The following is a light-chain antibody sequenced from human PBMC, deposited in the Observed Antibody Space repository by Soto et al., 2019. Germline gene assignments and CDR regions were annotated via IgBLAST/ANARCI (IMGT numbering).Light chain of an antibody. CDR2: EVS. CDR1: SSDVGGYNY. CDR3: NSYTSNTHVV. Sequence: QSALTQPASVSGSPGHSITISCTGTSSDVGGYNYVSWYQQHPGKAPKLMIYEVSYRPSGVSNRFSGSKSGNTASLTISGLQAEDEADYYCNSYTSNTHVVFGGGTKVTVL. V-gene: IGLV2-14*01. J-gene: IGLJ2*01.